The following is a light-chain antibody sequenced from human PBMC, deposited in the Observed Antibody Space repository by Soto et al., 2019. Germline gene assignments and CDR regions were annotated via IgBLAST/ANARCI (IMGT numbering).Light chain of an antibody. CDR2: DVS. CDR1: SSDVGGYNY. CDR3: SSYTSSITRVI. Sequence: QSVLTQPASVSGSPRQSITISCTGTSSDVGGYNYVSWFQQHPGKAPKHMIYDVSNRPSGVSNRFSGSKSGNTASLTISGLQAEDEADYYCSSYTSSITRVIFGGGTKLTVL. V-gene: IGLV2-14*01. J-gene: IGLJ2*01.